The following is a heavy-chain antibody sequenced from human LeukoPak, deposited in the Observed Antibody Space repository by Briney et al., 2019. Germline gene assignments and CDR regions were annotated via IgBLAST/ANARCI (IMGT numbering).Heavy chain of an antibody. CDR3: ARWAMVRGVNYYGMDV. V-gene: IGHV4-34*01. Sequence: PSETLSLTCAVYGGSFSGYYWSWIRQPPGKGLEWIGEINHSGSTNYNPSLKSRVTISVDTSKNQFSLKLSSVTAADTAVYYCARWAMVRGVNYYGMDVWGQGTTVTVSS. CDR1: GGSFSGYY. CDR2: INHSGST. J-gene: IGHJ6*02. D-gene: IGHD3-10*01.